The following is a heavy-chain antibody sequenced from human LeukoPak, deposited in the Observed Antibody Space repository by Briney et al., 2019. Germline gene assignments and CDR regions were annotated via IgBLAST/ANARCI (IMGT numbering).Heavy chain of an antibody. CDR2: ISGSGGST. J-gene: IGHJ4*02. CDR1: GFTFSSYA. D-gene: IGHD4-23*01. CDR3: ARQLVTLDY. Sequence: PGGSLRLSCAASGFTFSSYAMSWVRQAPGKGLEWVSAISGSGGSTYYADSVRGRFTISRDNAKNSLYLQMNSLRAEDTAVYYCARQLVTLDYWGQGTLVTVSS. V-gene: IGHV3-23*01.